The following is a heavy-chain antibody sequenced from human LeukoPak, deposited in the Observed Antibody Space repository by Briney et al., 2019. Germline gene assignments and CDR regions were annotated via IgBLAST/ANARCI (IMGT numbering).Heavy chain of an antibody. J-gene: IGHJ4*02. CDR3: ARSIPYGTTWYGRSDY. Sequence: GGSLRLSCAASGFTFSSYWMSWVRQAPGKGLEWVANIKQDGSEKYYVDSVKGRFTISRDNALNSLYLQMNSLRAEDTAIYYCARSIPYGTTWYGRSDYWGQGTLVTVSS. CDR2: IKQDGSEK. V-gene: IGHV3-7*03. CDR1: GFTFSSYW. D-gene: IGHD6-13*01.